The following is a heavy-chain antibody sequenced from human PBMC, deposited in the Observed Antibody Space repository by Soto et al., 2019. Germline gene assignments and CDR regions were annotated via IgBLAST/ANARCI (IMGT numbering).Heavy chain of an antibody. CDR1: GFTFSSYS. CDR3: ARDTIRGTATYYDFWSGYYSL. V-gene: IGHV3-48*01. CDR2: ISSSSSTI. J-gene: IGHJ4*02. Sequence: EVQLVESGGGLVQPGGSLRLSCAASGFTFSSYSMNWVRQAPGKGLEWVSYISSSSSTIYYADSVKGRFTISRDNAKNSLYLQMNSLRAEDTAVYYCARDTIRGTATYYDFWSGYYSLWGQGTLVTVSS. D-gene: IGHD3-3*01.